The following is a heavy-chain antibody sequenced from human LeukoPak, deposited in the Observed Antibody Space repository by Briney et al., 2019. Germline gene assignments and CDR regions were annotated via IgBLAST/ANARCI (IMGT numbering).Heavy chain of an antibody. CDR3: ARGENYYDSSGYYCDY. CDR1: GFTLSSYS. J-gene: IGHJ4*02. Sequence: GGSLRLSCAASGFTLSSYSMSWVRQAPGKGLEWVSSISSSSSYIYYADSVKGRFTISRDNAKNSLYLQMNSLRAEDTAVYYCARGENYYDSSGYYCDYWGQGTLVTVSS. CDR2: ISSSSSYI. V-gene: IGHV3-21*01. D-gene: IGHD3-22*01.